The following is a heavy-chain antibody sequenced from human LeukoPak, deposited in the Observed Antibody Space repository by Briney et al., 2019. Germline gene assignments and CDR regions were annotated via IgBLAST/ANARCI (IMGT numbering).Heavy chain of an antibody. CDR2: ISGSGDST. V-gene: IGHV3-23*01. D-gene: IGHD6-13*01. CDR3: AKTRPLDSSSWSHGDY. CDR1: GFTFSSYA. Sequence: GALRLSCAASGFTFSSYAMSWVRQAPGKGLEWVSAISGSGDSTYYGDSVKGRFTISRDNSKNTLYLQMNSLRAEDTAVYYCAKTRPLDSSSWSHGDYWGQGTLVTVSS. J-gene: IGHJ4*02.